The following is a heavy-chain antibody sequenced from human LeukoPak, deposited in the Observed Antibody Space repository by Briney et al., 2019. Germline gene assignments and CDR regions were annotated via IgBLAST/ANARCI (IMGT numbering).Heavy chain of an antibody. Sequence: ASVKVSCKTSGYSFNSHHVHWVRQAPGQGLEWMGWISAYNGNTNYAQKLQGRVTMTTDTSTSTAYMELRSLRSDDTAVYYCARDSDQYSYGYVDPYYFDYWGQGTLVTVSS. CDR2: ISAYNGNT. CDR1: GYSFNSHH. D-gene: IGHD5-18*01. CDR3: ARDSDQYSYGYVDPYYFDY. V-gene: IGHV1-18*01. J-gene: IGHJ4*02.